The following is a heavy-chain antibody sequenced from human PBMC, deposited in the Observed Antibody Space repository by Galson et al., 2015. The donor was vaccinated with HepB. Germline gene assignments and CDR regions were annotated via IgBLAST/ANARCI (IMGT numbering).Heavy chain of an antibody. CDR2: IWYDGSNK. Sequence: SLRLSCAASGFTFSSYGMHWVRQAPGKGLEWVAVIWYDGSNKYYADSVKGRFTISRDNSKNTLYLQMNSLRAEDTAVYYCARDRETWIQLWALRYWGQGTLVTVSS. D-gene: IGHD5-18*01. CDR1: GFTFSSYG. CDR3: ARDRETWIQLWALRY. V-gene: IGHV3-33*01. J-gene: IGHJ4*02.